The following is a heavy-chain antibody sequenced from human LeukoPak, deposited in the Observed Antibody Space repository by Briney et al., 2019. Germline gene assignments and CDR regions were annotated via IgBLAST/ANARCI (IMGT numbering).Heavy chain of an antibody. V-gene: IGHV4-61*01. D-gene: IGHD5-18*01. CDR1: GGSVSSGSYY. J-gene: IGHJ4*02. CDR3: AREAMYSYGNNFDY. Sequence: SETLSLTCTVSGGSVSSGSYYWSWIRQPPGKGLEWIGYIYYSGSTNYNPSLKSRVTISVDTSKNQFSLKLSSVTAADTAAYHCAREAMYSYGNNFDYWGQGTLVTVSS. CDR2: IYYSGST.